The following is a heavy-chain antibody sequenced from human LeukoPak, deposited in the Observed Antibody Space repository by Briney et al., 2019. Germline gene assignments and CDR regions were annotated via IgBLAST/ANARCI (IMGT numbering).Heavy chain of an antibody. Sequence: GGSLRLSCEASGFIFNNYDMNWVRQAPGKGLEWVSAISGSGGSTYYADSVKGRFTISRDNSKNTLYLQMNSLRAEDTAVYYCAKDGGDGGNSWGQGTLVTVSS. V-gene: IGHV3-23*01. CDR1: GFIFNNYD. J-gene: IGHJ4*02. CDR2: ISGSGGST. D-gene: IGHD4-23*01. CDR3: AKDGGDGGNS.